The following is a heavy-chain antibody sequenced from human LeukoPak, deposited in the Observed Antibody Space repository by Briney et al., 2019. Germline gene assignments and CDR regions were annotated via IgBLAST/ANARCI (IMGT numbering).Heavy chain of an antibody. CDR2: ISHRGNT. V-gene: IGHV4-39*07. D-gene: IGHD2-2*01. CDR1: GDSLNSGSYY. Sequence: PSETLSLTCTVSGDSLNSGSYYWGRIRQPPGKGLEWFGSISHRGNTYYNPSLKSRVTISVDTSKNQFSLKLSSVTAADTAMYYCAREEYLCSSTSCSGGYYYYYMDVWGKGTTVTVSS. CDR3: AREEYLCSSTSCSGGYYYYYMDV. J-gene: IGHJ6*03.